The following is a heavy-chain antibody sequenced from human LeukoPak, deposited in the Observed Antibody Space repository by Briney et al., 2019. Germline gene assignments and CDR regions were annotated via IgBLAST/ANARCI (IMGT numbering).Heavy chain of an antibody. CDR3: VIFSGYSSGCLG. CDR1: GFTFSSFW. J-gene: IGHJ4*02. Sequence: PGGSLRLSCAASGFTFSSFWMSWVRQAPGKGLEWVANIKQDGSEKYHVDSVKGRFTISRDNAKNSLYLQMNSLRAEDTAVYYCVIFSGYSSGCLGWGQGTLGTVSS. V-gene: IGHV3-7*01. CDR2: IKQDGSEK. D-gene: IGHD6-19*01.